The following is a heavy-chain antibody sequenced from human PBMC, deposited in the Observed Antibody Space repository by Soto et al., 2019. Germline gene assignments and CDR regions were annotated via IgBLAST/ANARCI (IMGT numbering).Heavy chain of an antibody. CDR1: GYTFTSYD. Sequence: ASVKVSCKASGYTFTSYDINWVRQATGQGLEWMGLMNPNSGNTGYAQKFQGRVTMTRNTSISTAYMELSSLRSEDTAVYYCARVSHYVPVVPAAIGNYYYYMDVWGKGTTVTVSS. J-gene: IGHJ6*03. CDR3: ARVSHYVPVVPAAIGNYYYYMDV. D-gene: IGHD2-2*01. V-gene: IGHV1-8*01. CDR2: MNPNSGNT.